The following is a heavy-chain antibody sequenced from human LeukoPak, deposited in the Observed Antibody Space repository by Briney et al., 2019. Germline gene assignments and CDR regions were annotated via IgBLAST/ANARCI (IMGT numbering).Heavy chain of an antibody. CDR1: GYTFTGYY. CDR2: INPNSGGT. Sequence: ASVKVSCKASGYTFTGYYMHWVRQAPGQGLEWMGRINPNSGGTNYAQKFPGRVTVTRDTSISTAYMELSRLRSDDTAVYYCARGYMGYYYDSRGWFDPWGQGTLVTVSS. CDR3: ARGYMGYYYDSRGWFDP. J-gene: IGHJ5*02. V-gene: IGHV1-2*06. D-gene: IGHD3-22*01.